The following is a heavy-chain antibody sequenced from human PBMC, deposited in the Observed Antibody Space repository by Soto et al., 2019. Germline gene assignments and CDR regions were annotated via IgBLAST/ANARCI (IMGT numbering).Heavy chain of an antibody. V-gene: IGHV3-30*03. J-gene: IGHJ6*02. CDR1: GFTFNSYG. CDR2: ISYDSTKT. CDR3: ARTRSAWSDFHYYSLDV. Sequence: GGSLRLSCAASGFTFNSYGMHWVRQGPGNGLEWVAFISYDSTKTYYADSVKGRFTISRDNSNSALYVQMNSLTGEDTAVYYCARTRSAWSDFHYYSLDVWGQGTTVTASS. D-gene: IGHD1-26*01.